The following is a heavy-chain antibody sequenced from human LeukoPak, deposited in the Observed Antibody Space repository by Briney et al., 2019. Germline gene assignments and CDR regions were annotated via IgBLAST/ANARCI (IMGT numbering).Heavy chain of an antibody. CDR1: GGSIRSSYHY. D-gene: IGHD3-10*01. CDR2: IYYSGST. V-gene: IGHV4-61*05. CDR3: ASSGWLDAFDI. J-gene: IGHJ3*02. Sequence: SETLSLTCTVSGGSIRSSYHYWGWIRQPPGKGLEWIGYIYYSGSTNYNPSLKSRVTISVDTSKNQFSLKLSSVTAADTAVYYCASSGWLDAFDIWGQGTMVTVSS.